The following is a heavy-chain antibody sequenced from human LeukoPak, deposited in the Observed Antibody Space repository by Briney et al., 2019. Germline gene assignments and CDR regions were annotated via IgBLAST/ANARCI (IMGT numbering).Heavy chain of an antibody. CDR3: AGWVWTVSRVEYFEN. CDR2: IHHSGTT. Sequence: SDTLSLTCTVSGRSMSSYYWSWVGQPPGRGPEGMGNIHHSGTTNNHSSLMSPVTMSIDTSKNLFSLNLNSVTAADTAVYYCAGWVWTVSRVEYFENWGQGTLVTVSS. D-gene: IGHD3/OR15-3a*01. CDR1: GRSMSSYY. V-gene: IGHV4-59*07. J-gene: IGHJ1*01.